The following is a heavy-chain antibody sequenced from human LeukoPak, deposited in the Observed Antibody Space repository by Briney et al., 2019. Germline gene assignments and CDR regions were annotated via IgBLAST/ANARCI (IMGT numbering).Heavy chain of an antibody. V-gene: IGHV3-23*01. D-gene: IGHD4-17*01. CDR1: GFTFRNYA. Sequence: QPGGSLRLSCAASGFTFRNYAMSWVRQAPGKGLEWVSVISGGGGGAYYADSLKGRFTISRDNSKNTLYLQMNSLRAEDTALFYCAREYGDYGNAFDIWGQGTTVTVSS. J-gene: IGHJ3*02. CDR2: ISGGGGGA. CDR3: AREYGDYGNAFDI.